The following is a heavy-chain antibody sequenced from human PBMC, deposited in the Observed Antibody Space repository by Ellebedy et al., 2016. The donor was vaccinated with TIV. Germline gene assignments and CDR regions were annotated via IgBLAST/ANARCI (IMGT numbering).Heavy chain of an antibody. V-gene: IGHV3-64D*06. CDR2: ISSNGGST. J-gene: IGHJ4*02. CDR1: GFTFSSYA. D-gene: IGHD5-24*01. Sequence: GGSLRLSCSASGFTFSSYAMHWVRQAPGKGLEYVSAISSNGGSTYYADSVKGRFTISRDNSKNTLYLQMSSLRAEDTAVYYCVSLPGRDGYNYHTFDYWGQGTLVTVSS. CDR3: VSLPGRDGYNYHTFDY.